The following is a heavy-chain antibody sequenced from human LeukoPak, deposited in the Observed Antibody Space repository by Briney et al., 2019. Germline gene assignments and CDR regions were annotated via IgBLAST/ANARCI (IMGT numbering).Heavy chain of an antibody. CDR3: ARRGYSSGRNFDY. Sequence: PSETLSLTCAVYGESFSGYYWSWIRQPPGKGLEWIGEINHSGSTNYNPTLKSRVTISVDTSKNQFSLKLSSVTAADTAVYYCARRGYSSGRNFDYWGQGTLVTVSS. D-gene: IGHD6-19*01. V-gene: IGHV4-34*01. CDR1: GESFSGYY. J-gene: IGHJ4*02. CDR2: INHSGST.